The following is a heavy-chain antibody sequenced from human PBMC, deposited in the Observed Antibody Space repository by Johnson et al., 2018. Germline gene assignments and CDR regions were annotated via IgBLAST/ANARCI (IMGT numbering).Heavy chain of an antibody. D-gene: IGHD6-19*01. J-gene: IGHJ1*01. V-gene: IGHV3-7*01. CDR2: IKQDGSEK. CDR3: ARDSGYSSGWYTYFQH. Sequence: QTGGSLRLSCAASGLTFSNYWMSWVRQAPGKGLEWVANIKQDGSEKFYVDSVKGRFTIARDNAKNSLYLQMNSLRAEDTAVYYCARDSGYSSGWYTYFQHWGQGTLVTVSS. CDR1: GLTFSNYW.